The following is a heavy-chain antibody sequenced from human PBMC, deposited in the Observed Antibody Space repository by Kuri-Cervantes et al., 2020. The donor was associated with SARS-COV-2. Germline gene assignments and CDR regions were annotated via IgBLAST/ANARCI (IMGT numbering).Heavy chain of an antibody. V-gene: IGHV4-34*01. CDR3: ARDPNANHNNWFDP. CDR1: GGSLSGSY. Sequence: SETLSLTRAVYGGSLSGSYWSWIRQSPGKRLEWIGEINHSGSTNYNPSLKSRVTISVDTSKNQFSLKLSSVTAADTAVYYCARDPNANHNNWFDPWGQGTLVTVSS. D-gene: IGHD4/OR15-4a*01. CDR2: INHSGST. J-gene: IGHJ5*02.